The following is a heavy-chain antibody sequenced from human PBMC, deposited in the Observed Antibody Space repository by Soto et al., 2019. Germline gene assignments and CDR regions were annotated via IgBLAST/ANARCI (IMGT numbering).Heavy chain of an antibody. J-gene: IGHJ6*02. CDR2: IYYSGST. D-gene: IGHD3-22*01. CDR3: ARASSSSAYHHHYYYGMDV. CDR1: GGSISSGGYY. Sequence: LSLTCTVSGGSISSGGYYWTWIRQHPGKGLEWIGYIYYSGSTYYNPSLKSRIMISGDTSKNQFSLKLSSVTAADTAVYYCARASSSSAYHHHYYYGMDVWGQGTTVTVSS. V-gene: IGHV4-31*03.